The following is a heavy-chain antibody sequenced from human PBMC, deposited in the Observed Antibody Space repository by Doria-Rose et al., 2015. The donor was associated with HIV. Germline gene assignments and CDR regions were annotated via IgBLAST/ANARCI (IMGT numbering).Heavy chain of an antibody. Sequence: KPSETLTLTCTVSGGSITSYYWTWIRQPPGKGLEWIGDMYSSGSSTYTPSLKSRVSMSVDTSKNQFSLRLTSVTAADTAVYYCARHSTVIASNFDYWGPGTLVTASS. CDR3: ARHSTVIASNFDY. D-gene: IGHD2-15*01. CDR1: GGSITSYY. J-gene: IGHJ4*02. V-gene: IGHV4-4*07. CDR2: MYSSGSS.